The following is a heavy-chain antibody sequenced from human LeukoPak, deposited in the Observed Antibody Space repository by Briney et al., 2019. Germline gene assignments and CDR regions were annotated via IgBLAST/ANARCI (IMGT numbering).Heavy chain of an antibody. V-gene: IGHV3-21*04. Sequence: PGGSLRLSCAASGFTFSSYSMNWVRQAPGKGLEWVSSISSSSSYIYYADSVKGRFTISRDNAKNSLYLQMNSLRAEDTALYYCTKAIGDSSGYSDYWGQGTLVTVSS. CDR3: TKAIGDSSGYSDY. D-gene: IGHD3-22*01. CDR2: ISSSSSYI. CDR1: GFTFSSYS. J-gene: IGHJ4*02.